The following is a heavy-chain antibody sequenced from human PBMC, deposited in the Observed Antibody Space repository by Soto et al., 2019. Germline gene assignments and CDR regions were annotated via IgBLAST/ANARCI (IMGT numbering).Heavy chain of an antibody. Sequence: QVQLVESGGGVVQPGRSLRLSCAASGFTFSSYGMHWVRQAPGKGLEWVAVIWYDGSNKYYADSVKGRFTISRDNSKNTLYRQMNSLRAEDTAVYYCARNSYGSGSYFSPFNYWGQGTLVTVSS. CDR1: GFTFSSYG. V-gene: IGHV3-33*01. D-gene: IGHD3-10*01. J-gene: IGHJ4*02. CDR3: ARNSYGSGSYFSPFNY. CDR2: IWYDGSNK.